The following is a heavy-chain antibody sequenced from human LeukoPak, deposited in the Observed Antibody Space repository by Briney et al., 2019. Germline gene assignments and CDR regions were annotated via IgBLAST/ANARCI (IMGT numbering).Heavy chain of an antibody. CDR3: AGGAGVYYYGMDV. CDR2: ISGSGGST. V-gene: IGHV3-23*01. CDR1: GFTFSSFG. Sequence: PGGSLRLSCAASGFTFSSFGLSWARQAPGKGLECVSAISGSGGSTYYADSVKGRFTISRDNSKNTLYLQMNSLRAEDTALYYCAGGAGVYYYGMDVWGQGTSVTVSS. J-gene: IGHJ6*02.